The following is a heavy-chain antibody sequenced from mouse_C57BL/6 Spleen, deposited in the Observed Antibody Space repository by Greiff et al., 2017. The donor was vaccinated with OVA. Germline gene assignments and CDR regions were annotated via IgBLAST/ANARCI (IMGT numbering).Heavy chain of an antibody. Sequence: QVQLQQSGPELVKPGASVKISCKASGYAFSSSWMNWVKQRPGKGLEWIGRIYPGDGDTNYNGKFKGKATLTADKSSSTAYMQLSSLTSEDSAVYFCKIYYGSSFDYWGQGTTLTVSS. CDR2: IYPGDGDT. V-gene: IGHV1-82*01. CDR3: KIYYGSSFDY. D-gene: IGHD1-1*01. CDR1: GYAFSSSW. J-gene: IGHJ2*01.